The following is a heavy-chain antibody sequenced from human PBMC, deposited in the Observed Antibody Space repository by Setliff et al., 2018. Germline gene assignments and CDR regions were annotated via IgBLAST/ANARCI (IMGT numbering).Heavy chain of an antibody. J-gene: IGHJ5*02. D-gene: IGHD3-22*01. CDR3: ARDTSSDWAAWFDP. Sequence: PSETLSLTCTVSGGSISYNYWSWIRQPAGKGLQWIGRINTSGSTKYNPSLKSRVTMSVDTSKNQFSLKLSAVTAADTAVYYCARDTSSDWAAWFDPWSQGILVTVSS. CDR2: INTSGST. CDR1: GGSISYNY. V-gene: IGHV4-4*07.